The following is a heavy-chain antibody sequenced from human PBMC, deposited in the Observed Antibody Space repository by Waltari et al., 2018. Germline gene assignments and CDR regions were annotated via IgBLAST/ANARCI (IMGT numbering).Heavy chain of an antibody. Sequence: QVQLVQSGTEVKKPGASVKVSCKASGYTFTDYNVHWMRQAPGQGLEWMGWITPNSGDIIYAQKFQGRVTMTRDTSIRTAYMELRSLTSDDTAVYYCARGFCRGGTCYGGGWGQGTLVTVSS. CDR3: ARGFCRGGTCYGGG. D-gene: IGHD2-15*01. V-gene: IGHV1-2*02. CDR1: GYTFTDYN. J-gene: IGHJ4*02. CDR2: ITPNSGDI.